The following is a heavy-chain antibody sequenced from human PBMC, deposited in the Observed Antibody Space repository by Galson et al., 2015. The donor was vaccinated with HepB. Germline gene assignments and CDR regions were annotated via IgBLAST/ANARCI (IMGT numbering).Heavy chain of an antibody. V-gene: IGHV1-69*06. J-gene: IGHJ6*02. CDR3: ARKPYYYDSSGLDV. CDR1: GGTFSSYA. D-gene: IGHD3-22*01. Sequence: SVKVSCKASGGTFSSYAISWVRQAPGQGLEWMGGIIPIFGTANYAQKFQGRVTITADKSTSTAYMELSSLRSEDTAVYYCARKPYYYDSSGLDVWGQGTTVTVSS. CDR2: IIPIFGTA.